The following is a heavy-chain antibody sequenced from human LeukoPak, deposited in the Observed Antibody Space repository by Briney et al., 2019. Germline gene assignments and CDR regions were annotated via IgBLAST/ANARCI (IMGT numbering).Heavy chain of an antibody. CDR3: AKDGGALWPRADY. CDR2: IRYDGSNK. D-gene: IGHD3-10*01. J-gene: IGHJ4*02. CDR1: GFTFSSYG. Sequence: PGGSLRLSCATSGFTFSSYGMHWVRQAPGKGLEWVAFIRYDGSNKYYADSVKGRFTISRDNSKNTLYLQMNSLRAEDTDVYYCAKDGGALWPRADYWGQGTLVTVSS. V-gene: IGHV3-30*02.